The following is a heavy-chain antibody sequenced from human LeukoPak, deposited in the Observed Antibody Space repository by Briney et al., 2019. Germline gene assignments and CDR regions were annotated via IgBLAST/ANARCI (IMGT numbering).Heavy chain of an antibody. J-gene: IGHJ5*02. D-gene: IGHD5-24*01. V-gene: IGHV4-39*01. Sequence: SETLSLTCTVSGGSISSSSYYWGWLRQPPGKGLEWFGNIYYSGSTYYNPSLKSRVTISVDTSRNQFSLKLSSVTAADTAVYYCARVMAVNPDWFDPWGQGTLVTVSS. CDR3: ARVMAVNPDWFDP. CDR1: GGSISSSSYY. CDR2: IYYSGST.